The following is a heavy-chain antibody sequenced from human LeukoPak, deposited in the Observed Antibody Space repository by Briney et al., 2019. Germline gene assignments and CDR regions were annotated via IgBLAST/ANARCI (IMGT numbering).Heavy chain of an antibody. V-gene: IGHV3-21*01. CDR1: GFTFSIYS. J-gene: IGHJ4*02. D-gene: IGHD6-13*01. CDR2: ISSSSSYI. CDR3: ASDNCSSWYSSSLGY. Sequence: GGSLRLSCADSGFTFSIYSMNWVRQAPGKGLEWVSSISSSSSYIYYADSVKGRFTISRDNAKNSLYLQMNSLRAEDTAVYFCASDNCSSWYSSSLGYWGQGTLVTVSS.